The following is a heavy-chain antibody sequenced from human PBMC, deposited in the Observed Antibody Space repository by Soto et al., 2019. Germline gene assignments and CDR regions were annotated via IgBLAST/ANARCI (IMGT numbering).Heavy chain of an antibody. V-gene: IGHV3-30*03. CDR3: AMTNYYDSSGYYPALKSLDY. CDR1: GFTFSSYG. D-gene: IGHD3-22*01. CDR2: ISYDGSNK. J-gene: IGHJ4*02. Sequence: PGGSLRLSCAASGFTFSSYGMHWVRQAPGKGLEWVAVISYDGSNKYYADSVKGRFTISRDNSKNTLYLQMNSLRAEDTAVYYCAMTNYYDSSGYYPALKSLDYWGQGTLVTVSS.